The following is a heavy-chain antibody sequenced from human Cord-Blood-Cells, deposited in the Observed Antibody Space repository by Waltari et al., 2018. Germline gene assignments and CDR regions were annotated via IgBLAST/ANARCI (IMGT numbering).Heavy chain of an antibody. CDR2: IYYSGST. CDR1: GGSISSSSYY. V-gene: IGHV4-39*01. J-gene: IGHJ5*02. CDR3: ARRVRDGHYNWFDP. Sequence: QLQLQESGPGLVKPSETLSLTCSVSGGSISSSSYYWGWLGQPPGKGLEWIGSIYYSGSTYYNPSLKSRVTISVDTSKNQFSLKLSSVTAADTAVYYCARRVRDGHYNWFDPWGQGTLVTVSS.